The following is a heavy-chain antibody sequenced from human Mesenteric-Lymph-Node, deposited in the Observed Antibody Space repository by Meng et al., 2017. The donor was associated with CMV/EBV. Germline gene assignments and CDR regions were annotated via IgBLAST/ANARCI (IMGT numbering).Heavy chain of an antibody. V-gene: IGHV1-18*01. CDR2: IGPYSGHT. D-gene: IGHD1/OR15-1a*01. CDR3: ARRGLKNSFDS. Sequence: ASVKVSCKASSRTFTPFDIAWLRQAPGQGLEWMGWIGPYSGHTTYAQKFEDRFILTTDTSSTTAYMDLRSLTSGDTAIYYCARRGLKNSFDSWGQGTQVTVSS. J-gene: IGHJ4*02. CDR1: SRTFTPFD.